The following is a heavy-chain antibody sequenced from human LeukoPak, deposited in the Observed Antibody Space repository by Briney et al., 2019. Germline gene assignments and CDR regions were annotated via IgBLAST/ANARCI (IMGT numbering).Heavy chain of an antibody. D-gene: IGHD4-23*01. CDR1: GGSFSGYY. J-gene: IGHJ6*02. Sequence: PSETLSLTCAVYGGSFSGYYWSWIRQPPGKGLEWIGEINHSGSTNYNPSLKSRVTISVDTSKNQFSLKLSSVTAADTAVYYCARGNSRPYYYYYGMDVWGQGTTVTVSS. CDR2: INHSGST. V-gene: IGHV4-34*01. CDR3: ARGNSRPYYYYYGMDV.